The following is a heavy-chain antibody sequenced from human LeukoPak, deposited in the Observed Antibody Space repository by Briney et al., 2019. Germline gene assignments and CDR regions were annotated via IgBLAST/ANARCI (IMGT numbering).Heavy chain of an antibody. D-gene: IGHD5-18*01. CDR3: ARWDSYGDL. J-gene: IGHJ2*01. V-gene: IGHV3-23*01. CDR1: GFSFSTYG. Sequence: QPGGSLRLSCVASGFSFSTYGMTWVRQAPGKGLEWVSGFGDTGMPHYRDSVKGRFSISRDNSKNTFYLQMNSLRAEDTAIYYCARWDSYGDLWGRGTLVTVSS. CDR2: FGDTGMP.